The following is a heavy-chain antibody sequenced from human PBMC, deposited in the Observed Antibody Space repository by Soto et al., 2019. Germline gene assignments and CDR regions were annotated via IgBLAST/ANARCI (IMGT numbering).Heavy chain of an antibody. D-gene: IGHD2-2*01. CDR1: GYSFTSYW. CDR3: ARIDKSCSSTSCFDC. V-gene: IGHV5-51*01. Sequence: HGESLKISCQGSGYSFTSYWIGWVRQMAGKGLEWMGIIYPVYSDTRYSPSFIGQVTIPADKSISTAYLQWSSLKASDTAMHYCARIDKSCSSTSCFDCWGQVTLVTVSS. J-gene: IGHJ4*02. CDR2: IYPVYSDT.